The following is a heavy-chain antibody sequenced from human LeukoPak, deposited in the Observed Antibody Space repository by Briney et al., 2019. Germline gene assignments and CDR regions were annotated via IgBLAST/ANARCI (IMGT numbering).Heavy chain of an antibody. J-gene: IGHJ6*03. CDR3: LLWDYYDMDV. D-gene: IGHD3-16*01. CDR1: GFTFSNAW. Sequence: PGGSLRLSCVASGFTFSNAWMTSVRQAPGKGLEWVGRIKSKANGGARDYAAPVTGRFTISRDDSENTLYLQMNSLKTEDTGVYYCLLWDYYDMDVWGKGTTVTVSS. V-gene: IGHV3-15*01. CDR2: IKSKANGGAR.